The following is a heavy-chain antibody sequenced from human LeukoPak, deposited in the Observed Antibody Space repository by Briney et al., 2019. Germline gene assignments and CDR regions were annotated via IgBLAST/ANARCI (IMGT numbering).Heavy chain of an antibody. CDR3: ARAQKYSFDP. V-gene: IGHV3-66*01. CDR2: LYAGGST. CDR1: GFTVSSIQ. Sequence: GGSLRLSCAASGFTVSSIQMSWVRQAPGKGLEWVSLLYAGGSTSYADSVRGRFTISRDNSKNTLFLQMNSLRAEDTAVYYCARAQKYSFDPWGQGTLVTVPS. J-gene: IGHJ5*02.